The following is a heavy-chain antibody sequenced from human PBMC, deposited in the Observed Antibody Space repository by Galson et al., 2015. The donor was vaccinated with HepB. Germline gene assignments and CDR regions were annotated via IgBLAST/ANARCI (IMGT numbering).Heavy chain of an antibody. CDR3: AKARCPRVAAAPCNWFDP. CDR1: GFTVSRNY. Sequence: SLRLSCAASGFTVSRNYMSWVRQAPGKGLEWVSAISGSGGSTYYADSVKGRFTITRDNSKKTLYLQMNSLRAEETAVYYCAKARCPRVAAAPCNWFDPWGQGTLVTVSS. J-gene: IGHJ5*02. CDR2: ISGSGGST. D-gene: IGHD6-13*01. V-gene: IGHV3-23*01.